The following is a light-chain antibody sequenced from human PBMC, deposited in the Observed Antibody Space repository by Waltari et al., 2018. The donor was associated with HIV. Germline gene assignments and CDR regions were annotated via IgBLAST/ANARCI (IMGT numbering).Light chain of an antibody. CDR2: TAS. CDR3: QQYETCCT. Sequence: DIRLTQSPSILSAAIGDEVTISCRASQNVNSWLAWYQQKPGKGPKLLIHTASSSVKGVTSRFSGSGSGTVFTLTINGLQADDFATYYCQQYETCCTFGQGTKL. V-gene: IGKV1-5*03. CDR1: QNVNSW. J-gene: IGKJ2*02.